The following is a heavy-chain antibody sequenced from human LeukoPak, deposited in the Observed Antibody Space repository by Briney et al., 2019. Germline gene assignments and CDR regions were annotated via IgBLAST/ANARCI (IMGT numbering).Heavy chain of an antibody. D-gene: IGHD2-2*01. Sequence: GGSLRLSCAASGFTFSSYSMNWVRQAPGKGLEWVSSISSSSSYIYYADSVKGRFTISRDNAKNSLYLQMNSLRAEDTAVYYCARGGPYCSSTSCYYLGPSDYWGQGTLVTVSS. CDR1: GFTFSSYS. J-gene: IGHJ4*02. CDR3: ARGGPYCSSTSCYYLGPSDY. CDR2: ISSSSSYI. V-gene: IGHV3-21*01.